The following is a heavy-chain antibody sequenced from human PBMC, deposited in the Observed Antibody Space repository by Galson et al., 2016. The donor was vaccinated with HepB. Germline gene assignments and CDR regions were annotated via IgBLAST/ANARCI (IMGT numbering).Heavy chain of an antibody. CDR1: GFTFSNAW. J-gene: IGHJ4*02. CDR3: ATGSPVVGTSASSVGY. D-gene: IGHD1-26*01. Sequence: SLRLSCAASGFTFSNAWMSWVRQAPGKGLEWVGRIKIKTDGGATDYGAPVEGRFTISRDGSKNTLYLQMNSLKIEDTAVYYCATGSPVVGTSASSVGYWGQGTLVTVSS. CDR2: IKIKTDGGAT. V-gene: IGHV3-15*01.